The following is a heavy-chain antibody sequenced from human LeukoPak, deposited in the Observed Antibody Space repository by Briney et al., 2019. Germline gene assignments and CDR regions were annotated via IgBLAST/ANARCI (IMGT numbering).Heavy chain of an antibody. CDR1: GFTFTNAW. J-gene: IGHJ3*02. D-gene: IGHD6-19*01. V-gene: IGHV3-15*01. CDR2: VKSKTDGGTT. CDR3: TTALGPQWLVSRNAFDI. Sequence: PGGSLRLSCAASGFTFTNAWMSWVRQAPGKGLEWVGRVKSKTDGGTTDYAAPVKGRFTMSRDDSKNTLYLQMNSLKTEDTAVYYCTTALGPQWLVSRNAFDIWGQGTMVTVSS.